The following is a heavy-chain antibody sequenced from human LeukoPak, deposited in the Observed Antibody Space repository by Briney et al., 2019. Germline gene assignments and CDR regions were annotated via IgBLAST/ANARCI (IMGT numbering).Heavy chain of an antibody. Sequence: GGSLRLSCAASGFTFSSYSMNWVRQAPGKGLEWVSSISSSSYIYYADSVKGRFTISRDNARNSLYLQMNSLRAEDTAVYYCARQPIAVAGRYYYYGMDVWGQGTTVTVSS. CDR2: ISSSSYI. CDR1: GFTFSSYS. V-gene: IGHV3-21*01. CDR3: ARQPIAVAGRYYYYGMDV. D-gene: IGHD6-19*01. J-gene: IGHJ6*02.